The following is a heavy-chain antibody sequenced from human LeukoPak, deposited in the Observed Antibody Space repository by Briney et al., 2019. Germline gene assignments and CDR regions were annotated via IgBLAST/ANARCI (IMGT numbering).Heavy chain of an antibody. CDR1: GFTSSSYS. Sequence: WGSLRLSCAASGFTSSSYSMNWVRQAPGKGLEWVSSISSSSSYIYYADSVKGRFTISRDNAKNSLYLQVNSLRAEDTAVYYCARECMDTAMVDGFDIWGQGTMVTVSS. V-gene: IGHV3-21*01. J-gene: IGHJ3*02. CDR2: ISSSSSYI. D-gene: IGHD5-18*01. CDR3: ARECMDTAMVDGFDI.